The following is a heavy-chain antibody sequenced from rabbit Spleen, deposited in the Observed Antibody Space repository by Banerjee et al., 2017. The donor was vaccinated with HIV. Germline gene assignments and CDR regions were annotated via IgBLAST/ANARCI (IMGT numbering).Heavy chain of an antibody. CDR2: IYIAGSGSA. D-gene: IGHD2-1*01. CDR3: ARGAWSNDCMNL. Sequence: QEQLVESGGGLVKPEGSLKLSCTASGFSFSNKAVMCWVRQAPGKGLEWIACIYIAGSGSAYYASWAKGRFTISRASSTTVTLKMTSLTAADTATYFCARGAWSNDCMNLWGPGTLVTVS. CDR1: GFSFSNKAV. J-gene: IGHJ4*01. V-gene: IGHV1S45*01.